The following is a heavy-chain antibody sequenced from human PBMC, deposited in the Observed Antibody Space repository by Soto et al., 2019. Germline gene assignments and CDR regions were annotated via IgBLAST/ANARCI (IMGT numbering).Heavy chain of an antibody. J-gene: IGHJ4*02. CDR2: LIPTLGIT. CDR1: GDTFNSYT. D-gene: IGHD1-1*01. V-gene: IGHV1-69*02. CDR3: ARNDPFDY. Sequence: ASVKVSCNTSGDTFNSYTITWVRQAPGQGLEWMGRLIPTLGITTYAQKLQGRVTMTVDKSQSTAYMELHGLTSEDTAMYYCARNDPFDYWGQGTLVTVSS.